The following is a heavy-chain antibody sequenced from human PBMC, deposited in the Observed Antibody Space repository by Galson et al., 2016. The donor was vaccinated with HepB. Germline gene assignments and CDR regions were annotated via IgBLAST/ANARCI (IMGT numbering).Heavy chain of an antibody. CDR1: GFTFSNYA. CDR2: TDGTNK. D-gene: IGHD1-26*01. V-gene: IGHV3-30-3*01. CDR3: ATDPIVGVPDYFDC. Sequence: SLRLSCAVSGFTFSNYAMHWVRQAPGKGLEWVAVTDGTNKYYADSVKGRFTISRDDSKSTLYLQMDRLRAEDTAVYYCATDPIVGVPDYFDCWGQGTLVTVSS. J-gene: IGHJ4*02.